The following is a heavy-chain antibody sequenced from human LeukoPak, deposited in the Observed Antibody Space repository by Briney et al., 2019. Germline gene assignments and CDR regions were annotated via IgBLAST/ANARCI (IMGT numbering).Heavy chain of an antibody. CDR1: GYSFASYW. Sequence: GESLKISCKGSGYSFASYWIAWVRQMPGKGLEWMGIIYPGDSDTRYSPSFQGQVTISADRSISTAYLQWSSLKASDTAMYYCASSYGSDWDYFDYWGQGTLVTVSS. D-gene: IGHD6-19*01. J-gene: IGHJ4*02. CDR2: IYPGDSDT. CDR3: ASSYGSDWDYFDY. V-gene: IGHV5-51*01.